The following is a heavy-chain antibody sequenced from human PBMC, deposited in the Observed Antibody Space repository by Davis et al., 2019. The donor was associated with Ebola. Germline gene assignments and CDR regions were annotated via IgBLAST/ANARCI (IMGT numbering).Heavy chain of an antibody. V-gene: IGHV1-46*01. CDR3: ARGGGDPWRKLLDYYYYGMDV. J-gene: IGHJ6*02. CDR2: INPIGGST. CDR1: GYTFTSYY. Sequence: ASVKVSCKASGYTFTSYYMHWVRQAPGQGLEWMGIINPIGGSTSYAQKFQGRVTMTRDTSTSTVYMELSSLRSEETAVDYCARGGGDPWRKLLDYYYYGMDVWGQGTTVTVSS. D-gene: IGHD2-15*01.